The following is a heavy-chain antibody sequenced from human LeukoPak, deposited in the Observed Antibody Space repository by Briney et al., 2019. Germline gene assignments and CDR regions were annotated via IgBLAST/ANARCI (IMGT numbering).Heavy chain of an antibody. CDR3: ASWGVPAAIREGTYYYYYGMDV. J-gene: IGHJ6*02. D-gene: IGHD2-2*02. V-gene: IGHV3-33*01. Sequence: GGSLRLSCAASGFTFSSYGMHWVRQAPGKGLEWVAVIWYDGSNKYYADSVKGRFTISRDNSKNTLYLQMNSLRAEDTAVYYCASWGVPAAIREGTYYYYYGMDVCGQGTTVTVSS. CDR2: IWYDGSNK. CDR1: GFTFSSYG.